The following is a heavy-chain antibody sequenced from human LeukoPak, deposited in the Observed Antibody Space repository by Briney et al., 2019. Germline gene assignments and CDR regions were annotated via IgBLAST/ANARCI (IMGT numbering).Heavy chain of an antibody. CDR1: GFSFSAYY. J-gene: IGHJ4*02. V-gene: IGHV3-7*04. CDR2: INQAGSVQ. CDR3: ARALRGGADTY. Sequence: GGSLRLSCAASGFSFSAYYMNWVRQAPGKGPEWLANINQAGSVQNYVDSVRGRFTISRDNAKNSLFLQMNSLRAEDAAVYYCARALRGGADTYWSQGTLVAVSS. D-gene: IGHD3-16*01.